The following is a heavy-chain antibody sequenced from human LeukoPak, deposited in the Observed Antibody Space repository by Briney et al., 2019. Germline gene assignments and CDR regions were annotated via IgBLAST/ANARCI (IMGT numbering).Heavy chain of an antibody. V-gene: IGHV3-21*01. J-gene: IGHJ5*02. CDR3: AREDSSGYYEEGWFDP. CDR1: GFTFSSYC. D-gene: IGHD3-22*01. Sequence: GGSLRLSCAASGFTFSSYCMNWVRQAPGKGLEWVSSISSSSSYIYYADSVKGRFTISRDNAKNSLYLQMNSLRAEDAAVYYCAREDSSGYYEEGWFDPRGQGALVTDCS. CDR2: ISSSSSYI.